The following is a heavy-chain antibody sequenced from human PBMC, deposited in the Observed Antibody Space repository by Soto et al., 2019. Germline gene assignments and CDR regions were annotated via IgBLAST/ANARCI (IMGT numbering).Heavy chain of an antibody. CDR1: GITFSAYA. V-gene: IGHV3-30-3*01. Sequence: QVQLVESGGGVVQPGTSLRLSCAASGITFSAYAMHWVRQAPGKGLEWVARISYDASASSNADSVKGRFTISRVNSRSTLYLQMNSLRTEDTAIYYCVRDYNDGSGRFDYWGQGALVTVSS. J-gene: IGHJ4*02. CDR2: ISYDASAS. CDR3: VRDYNDGSGRFDY. D-gene: IGHD3-22*01.